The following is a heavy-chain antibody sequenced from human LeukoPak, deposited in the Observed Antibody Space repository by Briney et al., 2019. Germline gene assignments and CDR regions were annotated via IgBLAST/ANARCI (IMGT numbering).Heavy chain of an antibody. CDR3: ARLRGGIYSSRDAFDI. CDR1: GYTFTSYD. V-gene: IGHV1-8*01. J-gene: IGHJ3*02. CDR2: MNPNSGDT. D-gene: IGHD6-19*01. Sequence: ASVKVSCKASGYTFTSYDINWVRQATGQGLEWMGWMNPNSGDTGYAQKFQGRVTMTRNTSISTAYMELSSLRSEDTAVYYCARLRGGIYSSRDAFDIWGQGTMVTVSS.